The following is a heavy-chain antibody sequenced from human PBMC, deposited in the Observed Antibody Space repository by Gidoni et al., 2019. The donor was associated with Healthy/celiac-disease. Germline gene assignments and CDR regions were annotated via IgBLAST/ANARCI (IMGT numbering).Heavy chain of an antibody. CDR2: ISSSSSTI. Sequence: EVQLVESGGGLVQPGGSLRRSCAASGFTFSSYSMNWVRQAPGKGLEWVSYISSSSSTIYYADSVKGRFTISRDNAKNSLYLQMNSLRAEDTAVYYCARDRPLYGMDVWGQGTTVTVSS. J-gene: IGHJ6*02. V-gene: IGHV3-48*01. CDR3: ARDRPLYGMDV. CDR1: GFTFSSYS.